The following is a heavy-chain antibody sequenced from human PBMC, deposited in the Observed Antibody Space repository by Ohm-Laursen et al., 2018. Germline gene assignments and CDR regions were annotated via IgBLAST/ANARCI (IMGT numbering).Heavy chain of an antibody. D-gene: IGHD6-13*01. CDR2: IYHSGST. CDR3: ARVEQQLTYYFDY. V-gene: IGHV4-38-2*02. J-gene: IGHJ4*02. CDR1: GYSISSGYY. Sequence: GTLSLTCPVSGYSISSGYYWGWIRQPPGKGLEWIGSIYHSGSTYYNPSLKSRVTISVDTSKNQFSLKLSSVTAADTAVYYCARVEQQLTYYFDYWGQGTLVTVSS.